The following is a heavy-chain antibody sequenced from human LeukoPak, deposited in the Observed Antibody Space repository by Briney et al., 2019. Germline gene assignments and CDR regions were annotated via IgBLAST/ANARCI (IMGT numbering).Heavy chain of an antibody. CDR3: AKDSYGMDV. V-gene: IGHV3-30*18. CDR2: ISYDESKK. Sequence: PGRSLRLSCAASGFTFSNYDMHWVRQAPGKGLEWVAVISYDESKKYYADSVKGRSTISRDNSKNTLDLQVNSLRGEDTAVYYCAKDSYGMDVWGQGTTVTVSS. CDR1: GFTFSNYD. J-gene: IGHJ6*02.